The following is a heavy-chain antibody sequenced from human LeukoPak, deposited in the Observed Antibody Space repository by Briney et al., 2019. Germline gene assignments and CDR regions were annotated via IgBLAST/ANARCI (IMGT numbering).Heavy chain of an antibody. CDR2: TAGSGISK. J-gene: IGHJ4*02. CDR3: ARLPTFYYDSSGYHYDY. Sequence: GGSLRLSCVASGFTFYNYAMSWVRQAPGRGLEWASSTAGSGISKDYADSVKGRFTISKDKSKNTLYLQVDNLRAEDTGVYFCARLPTFYYDSSGYHYDYWGQGTLVTVSS. CDR1: GFTFYNYA. D-gene: IGHD3-22*01. V-gene: IGHV3-23*01.